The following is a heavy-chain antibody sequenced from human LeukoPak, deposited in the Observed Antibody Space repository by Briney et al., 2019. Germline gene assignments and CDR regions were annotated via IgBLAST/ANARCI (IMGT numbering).Heavy chain of an antibody. CDR3: ARRRERGASDAFAF. CDR1: GFTFSSFW. J-gene: IGHJ3*01. CDR2: INSDGGST. D-gene: IGHD3-16*01. V-gene: IGHV3-74*01. Sequence: GGSLRLSCAASGFTFSSFWMYWVRQAPGKGLVWVSRINSDGGSTTSADSVKGRFTISRDNAKNTVYLQMNSLRAEDTAVYYCARRRERGASDAFAFWGQGTMVTVSS.